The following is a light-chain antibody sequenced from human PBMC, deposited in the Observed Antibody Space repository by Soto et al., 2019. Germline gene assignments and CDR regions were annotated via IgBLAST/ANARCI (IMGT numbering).Light chain of an antibody. J-gene: IGKJ1*01. Sequence: EIVMTQSPATLSVSPGERATLSFRASQSVSSNFAWYQQKPGQAPRRLIYGASTSATVIPPRFSVSGSGTGFTLTITSLQSDDVAVYYCQQYNNWPLWTFGQGTKVEIK. CDR3: QQYNNWPLWT. CDR2: GAS. CDR1: QSVSSN. V-gene: IGKV3-15*01.